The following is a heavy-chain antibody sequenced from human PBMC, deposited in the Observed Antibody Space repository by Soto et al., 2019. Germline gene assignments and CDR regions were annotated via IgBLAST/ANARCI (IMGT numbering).Heavy chain of an antibody. Sequence: QVQLQESGPGLVKPSQTLSLTCTVSGGSISSGGYYWSWIRQHPAKGLEWIGFIYYSGSTYYNPSLKSRITISVDTSKNQFSLKLSSGTAADTAVYYCARLRGCGGGGCYNIDYWGQGTLVTVSS. CDR1: GGSISSGGYY. CDR2: IYYSGST. J-gene: IGHJ4*02. D-gene: IGHD2-15*01. CDR3: ARLRGCGGGGCYNIDY. V-gene: IGHV4-31*03.